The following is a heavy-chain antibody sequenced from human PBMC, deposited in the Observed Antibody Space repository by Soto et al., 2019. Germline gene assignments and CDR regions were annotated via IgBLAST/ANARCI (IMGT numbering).Heavy chain of an antibody. Sequence: GGSLRLSCAASGFTFSSYGMHWVRQAPGKGLEWVAVISYDGSNKYYADSVKGRFTISRDNSKNTLYLQMNSLRAEDTAVYYCAKDLGYCSGGSCYVGTWLDPWGQGTLVTVSS. CDR2: ISYDGSNK. CDR1: GFTFSSYG. J-gene: IGHJ5*02. D-gene: IGHD2-15*01. V-gene: IGHV3-30*18. CDR3: AKDLGYCSGGSCYVGTWLDP.